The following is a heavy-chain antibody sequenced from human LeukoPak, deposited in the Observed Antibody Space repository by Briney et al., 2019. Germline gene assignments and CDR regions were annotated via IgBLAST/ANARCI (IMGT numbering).Heavy chain of an antibody. CDR2: ISGSDGEI. D-gene: IGHD5-24*01. CDR1: GFSVSTTY. V-gene: IGHV3-23*01. J-gene: IGHJ4*02. CDR3: AKRIRDGYNTPIDY. Sequence: PGGSLRLSCAASGFSVSTTYMSWVRQAPGKGLEWVSGISGSDGEISYADSVKGRFTISRDNSKNTLYLQVNSLRDEDTATYYCAKRIRDGYNTPIDYWGQGTLVTVSS.